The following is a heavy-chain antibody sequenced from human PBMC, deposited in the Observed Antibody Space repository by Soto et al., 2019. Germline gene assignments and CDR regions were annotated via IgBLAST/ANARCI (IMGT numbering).Heavy chain of an antibody. Sequence: SVKVSCKASGGTFSSYAISWVRQAPGQGLEWMGGIIPIFGTANYAQKFQGRVTITADECTSTAYMELSSLRSEDTAVYYCARDHPYYDSSGRWFDPWGQGTLVTVSS. D-gene: IGHD3-22*01. CDR1: GGTFSSYA. V-gene: IGHV1-69*13. CDR3: ARDHPYYDSSGRWFDP. CDR2: IIPIFGTA. J-gene: IGHJ5*02.